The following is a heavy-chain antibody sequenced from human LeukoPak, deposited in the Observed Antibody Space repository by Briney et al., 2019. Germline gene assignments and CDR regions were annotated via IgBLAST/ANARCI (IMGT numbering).Heavy chain of an antibody. CDR1: GGSISSSSYY. D-gene: IGHD6-6*01. Sequence: PSETPSLTCTVSGGSISSSSYYWGWIRQPPGKGLEWIGSIYYSGNTYYNPSLKSRVTISVDTSKNQFSLKLSSVTAADTAVYYCARPSIAARDFDYWGQGTLVTVSS. CDR2: IYYSGNT. J-gene: IGHJ4*02. CDR3: ARPSIAARDFDY. V-gene: IGHV4-39*01.